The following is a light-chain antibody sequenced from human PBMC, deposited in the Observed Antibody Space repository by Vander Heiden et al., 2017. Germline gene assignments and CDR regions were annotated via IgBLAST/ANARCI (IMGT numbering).Light chain of an antibody. Sequence: AIRMTQSPSSFSASTGDRVTISCRASQDISSYLAWYQQKPGKAPKLLIYSASTMQSGVPSRFSGSGAGIDFTLTISCLQSEDFATYYCQQYNNSPFTFGPGTRVDF. CDR1: QDISSY. CDR3: QQYNNSPFT. CDR2: SAS. V-gene: IGKV1-8*01. J-gene: IGKJ3*01.